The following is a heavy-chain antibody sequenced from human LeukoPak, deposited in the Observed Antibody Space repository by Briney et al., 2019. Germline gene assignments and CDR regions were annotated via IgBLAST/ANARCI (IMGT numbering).Heavy chain of an antibody. Sequence: SETLSLTCTVSGGSISSYYWSWVRQPPGKGLEWIGYIFYTGSTRYGPSLNSRVTISLDTSKNQFSLKLSSVTAADTAVYYCARQPAGYYGKTGYYPYYFDYWGQGTLVTVPS. V-gene: IGHV4-59*08. CDR2: IFYTGST. CDR3: ARQPAGYYGKTGYYPYYFDY. D-gene: IGHD3-22*01. J-gene: IGHJ4*02. CDR1: GGSISSYY.